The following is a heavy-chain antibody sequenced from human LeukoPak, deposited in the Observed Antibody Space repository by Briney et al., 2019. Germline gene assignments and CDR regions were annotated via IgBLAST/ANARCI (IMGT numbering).Heavy chain of an antibody. CDR2: ISGSGGST. J-gene: IGHJ4*02. Sequence: PGGSLRLSCAAPGFTFSSYAMSWVRQAPGRGLEWGSVISGSGGSTYYADSVKGRFTISRDSSKNTLYLQMNSLRAEDTAVYYCAKAGYGSGSYLIDQWGQGTLVTVSS. V-gene: IGHV3-23*01. CDR3: AKAGYGSGSYLIDQ. D-gene: IGHD3-10*01. CDR1: GFTFSSYA.